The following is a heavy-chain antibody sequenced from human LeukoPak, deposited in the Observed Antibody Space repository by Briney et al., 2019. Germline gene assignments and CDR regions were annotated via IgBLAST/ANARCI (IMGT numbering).Heavy chain of an antibody. Sequence: WASVKVSCKASGYTFTTYAITWVRQAPGRGLEWMGWISSYNGNTIYAQKLQGRVTMTTDTSTSTAYMELRSLRSDDTAVYYCAREGFNRKYDYWGQGTLVTVSS. CDR3: AREGFNRKYDY. CDR2: ISSYNGNT. CDR1: GYTFTTYA. V-gene: IGHV1-18*01. D-gene: IGHD2-15*01. J-gene: IGHJ4*02.